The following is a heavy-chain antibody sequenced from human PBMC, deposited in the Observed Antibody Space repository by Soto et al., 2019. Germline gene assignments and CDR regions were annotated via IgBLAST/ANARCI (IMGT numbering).Heavy chain of an antibody. CDR2: IYYSGST. CDR3: ARVPSITMVRGVEFDP. V-gene: IGHV4-31*03. D-gene: IGHD3-10*01. Sequence: SETLSLTCTVSGGSISSGGYYWSWIRQHPGKGLEWIGYIYYSGSTYYNPSLKSRVTISVDTSKNQFFLKLSSVTAADTAVYYCARVPSITMVRGVEFDPWGQGTLVTVSS. J-gene: IGHJ5*02. CDR1: GGSISSGGYY.